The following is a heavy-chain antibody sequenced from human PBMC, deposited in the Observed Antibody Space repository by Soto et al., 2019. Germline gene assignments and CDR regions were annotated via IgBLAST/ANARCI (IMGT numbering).Heavy chain of an antibody. D-gene: IGHD2-2*01. Sequence: PGESLKISCQGSGYNFASYWISWVRQMPGKGLEWMGRIDPIDSYTNYSPSFQGHVTISADKSISTAYLQWSSLKASDTAMYYCARRYCSSASCPRNYYGMDVWVQGTTVPVYS. CDR1: GYNFASYW. CDR2: IDPIDSYT. CDR3: ARRYCSSASCPRNYYGMDV. V-gene: IGHV5-10-1*01. J-gene: IGHJ6*02.